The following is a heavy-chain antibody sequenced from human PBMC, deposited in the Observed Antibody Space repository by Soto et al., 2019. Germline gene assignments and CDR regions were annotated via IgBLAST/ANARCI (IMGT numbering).Heavy chain of an antibody. Sequence: PSETLSLTCTVSGGSITGYYWSWIRQPPGKGLEWVANIKQDGSEKYYVDSVKGRFTISRDNAKNSLYLQMNSLRAEDTAVYYCARGLRYYYDTKGGQGTLVTVSS. D-gene: IGHD3-22*01. CDR3: ARGLRYYYDTK. J-gene: IGHJ4*02. V-gene: IGHV3-7*03. CDR2: IKQDGSEK. CDR1: GGSITGYY.